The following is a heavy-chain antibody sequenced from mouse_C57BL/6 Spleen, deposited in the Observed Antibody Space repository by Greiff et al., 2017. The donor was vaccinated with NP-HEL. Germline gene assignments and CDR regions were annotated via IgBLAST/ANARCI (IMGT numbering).Heavy chain of an antibody. Sequence: EVMLVESGGGLVQPGGSLSLSCAASGFTFTDYYMSWVRQPPGKALEWLGFIRNKANGYTTEYSASVKGRFTISRDNSQSILYLQMNAPRAEDSGTYYCARSGVLRLPYSAMDYWGQGTSVTVSS. D-gene: IGHD3-2*02. CDR2: IRNKANGYTT. CDR3: ARSGVLRLPYSAMDY. J-gene: IGHJ4*01. V-gene: IGHV7-3*01. CDR1: GFTFTDYY.